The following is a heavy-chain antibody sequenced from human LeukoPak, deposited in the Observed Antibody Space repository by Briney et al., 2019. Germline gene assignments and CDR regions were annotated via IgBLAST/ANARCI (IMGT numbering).Heavy chain of an antibody. CDR2: IYPGDSDT. CDR3: ARLREQWLADY. D-gene: IGHD6-19*01. Sequence: GESLKISCTDSGYTFTDYWIGWVRQMPGKGLEWMGIIYPGDSDTRFSPSFQGQVTISVDKSISTAYLQWSSLKASDTAVYYCARLREQWLADYWGQGTLVTVSS. V-gene: IGHV5-51*01. CDR1: GYTFTDYW. J-gene: IGHJ4*02.